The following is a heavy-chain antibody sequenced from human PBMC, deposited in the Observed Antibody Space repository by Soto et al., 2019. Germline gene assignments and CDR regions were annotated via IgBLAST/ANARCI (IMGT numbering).Heavy chain of an antibody. J-gene: IGHJ4*02. Sequence: QVQLQESGPGLVKPSQTLSLTCTVSGGSISSGGYYWSWLRQHPGKGLEWIGYIFDSGTTYYNTSLKSRVTISVDPSKSQFSLRLTSVTATDTAVYYCASQASGWYPDYWGQGTLVTVSS. CDR2: IFDSGTT. D-gene: IGHD6-19*01. CDR1: GGSISSGGYY. CDR3: ASQASGWYPDY. V-gene: IGHV4-31*03.